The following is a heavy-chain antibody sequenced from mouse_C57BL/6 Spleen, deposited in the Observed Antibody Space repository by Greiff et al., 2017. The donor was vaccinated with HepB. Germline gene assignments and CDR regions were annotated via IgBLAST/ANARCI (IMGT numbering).Heavy chain of an antibody. V-gene: IGHV1-80*01. Sequence: QVQLQQSGAELVKPGASVKISCKASGYAFSSYWMNWVKQRPGKGLEWIGQIYPGDGDTNYNGKFKGKATLTADKSSSTAYMQLSSLTSEDSAVYFCARWGHYYGSSPLYWYFDVWGTGTTVTVSS. CDR1: GYAFSSYW. CDR3: ARWGHYYGSSPLYWYFDV. CDR2: IYPGDGDT. D-gene: IGHD1-1*01. J-gene: IGHJ1*03.